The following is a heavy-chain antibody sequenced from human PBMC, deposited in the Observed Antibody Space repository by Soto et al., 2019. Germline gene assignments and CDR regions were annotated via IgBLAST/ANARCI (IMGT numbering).Heavy chain of an antibody. CDR3: ARDYYYGSGSEYYYYYMDV. J-gene: IGHJ6*03. Sequence: QVQLVESGGGVVQPGRSLGLSCAASGFTFSSYGMHWVRQAPGKGLEWVAVVWYDGSNEYYADSVKGRFTISRDNSKNTLYLQMNSLRAEDTAVYYCARDYYYGSGSEYYYYYMDVWGKGTTVTVSS. V-gene: IGHV3-33*01. D-gene: IGHD3-10*01. CDR1: GFTFSSYG. CDR2: VWYDGSNE.